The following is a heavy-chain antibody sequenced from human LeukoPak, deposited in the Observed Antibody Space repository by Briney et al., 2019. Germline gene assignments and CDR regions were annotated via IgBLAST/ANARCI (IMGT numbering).Heavy chain of an antibody. CDR2: INPNSGGT. D-gene: IGHD6-19*01. J-gene: IGHJ3*02. Sequence: ASVKVSCKASGYTLTSYDINWVRQAPGQGLEWMGWINPNSGGTNYAQKFQGWVTMTRDTSISTAYMELSRLRSDDTAVYYCARDRKGLRQWLGFNAFDIWGQGTMVTVSS. CDR3: ARDRKGLRQWLGFNAFDI. V-gene: IGHV1-2*04. CDR1: GYTLTSYD.